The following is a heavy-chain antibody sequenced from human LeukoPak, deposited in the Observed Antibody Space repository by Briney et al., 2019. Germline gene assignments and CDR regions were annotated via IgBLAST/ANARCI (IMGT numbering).Heavy chain of an antibody. V-gene: IGHV3-23*01. Sequence: PGGSLRLSCAASGFTFSSFAMSWVRQAPGKGLEWVSTISGSGGTTNYADSVKGRFTFSRDNSKKMVYLQMNSLRVEDTAVYYCAKDLPDYGDYIEGYWGQGTLATVSS. D-gene: IGHD4-17*01. CDR2: ISGSGGTT. CDR1: GFTFSSFA. J-gene: IGHJ4*02. CDR3: AKDLPDYGDYIEGY.